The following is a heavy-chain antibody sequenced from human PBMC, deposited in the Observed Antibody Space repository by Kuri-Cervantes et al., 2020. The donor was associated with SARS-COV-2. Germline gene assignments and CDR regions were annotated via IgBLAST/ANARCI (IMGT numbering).Heavy chain of an antibody. Sequence: LRLSCTVSGGSISSGSYYWSWIRQPAGKGLEWIGRIYNSGSTNYNPSLKSRVTISVDTSKNQFSLKLSSVTAADTALYYCARGAHHIRFRGEIDYWSQGALVTVSS. J-gene: IGHJ4*02. D-gene: IGHD3-3*01. V-gene: IGHV4-61*02. CDR2: IYNSGST. CDR3: ARGAHHIRFRGEIDY. CDR1: GGSISSGSYY.